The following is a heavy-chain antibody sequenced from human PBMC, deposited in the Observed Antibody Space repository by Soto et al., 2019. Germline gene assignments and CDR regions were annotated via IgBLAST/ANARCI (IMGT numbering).Heavy chain of an antibody. CDR3: AIELGIYSVYNWFDP. V-gene: IGHV1-2*02. D-gene: IGHD4-4*01. CDR1: GYTFTGYY. J-gene: IGHJ5*02. CDR2: INPNSGGT. Sequence: ASVKVSCKASGYTFTGYYMHWVRQAPGQGLEWMGWINPNSGGTNYAQKFQGRVTMTRDTSISTAYMELSRLRSDHTAVYYCAIELGIYSVYNWFDPWGQGTPVTVSS.